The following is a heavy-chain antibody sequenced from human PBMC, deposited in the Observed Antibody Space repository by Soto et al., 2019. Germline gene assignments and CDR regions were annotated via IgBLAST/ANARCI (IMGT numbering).Heavy chain of an antibody. Sequence: EVQLVESGGGLVQPGGSLKLSCAASGFTFSGSAMHWVRQASGKGLEWVGRIRSKANNYATAYAASVKGRFTISRDDSKNTAYLQMNSLKTEDTAVYYCTRSSTTVTNDYYYYGMDVWGQGTTVTVSS. D-gene: IGHD4-17*01. CDR3: TRSSTTVTNDYYYYGMDV. CDR2: IRSKANNYAT. V-gene: IGHV3-73*01. J-gene: IGHJ6*02. CDR1: GFTFSGSA.